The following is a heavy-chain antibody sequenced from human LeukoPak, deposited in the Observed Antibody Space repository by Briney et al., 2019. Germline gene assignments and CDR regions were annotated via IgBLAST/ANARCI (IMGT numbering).Heavy chain of an antibody. V-gene: IGHV1-2*02. Sequence: ASVKVSCKASGYTFTGYYMHWVRQAPGQGLEWMGWINPNSGGTNYAQKFQGRVTMTRDTSISTAYMELSRLRSDDTAVYYCVRRMLYGVRGDAFDIWGQGTMVTVSS. CDR3: VRRMLYGVRGDAFDI. CDR1: GYTFTGYY. J-gene: IGHJ3*02. CDR2: INPNSGGT. D-gene: IGHD3-10*01.